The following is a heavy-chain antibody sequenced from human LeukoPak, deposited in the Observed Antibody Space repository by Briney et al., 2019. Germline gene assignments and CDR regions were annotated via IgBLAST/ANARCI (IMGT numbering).Heavy chain of an antibody. V-gene: IGHV4-34*01. CDR3: ARDFPQNYYDSSGYLDY. Sequence: SETLSLTCAVYGGSFSVYYWSWIRQPPGKGLEWIGEINHSGSTNYNPSPKSRVTISVDTSKNQFSLKVSSVTAADTAVYYCARDFPQNYYDSSGYLDYWGQGTLVTVSS. D-gene: IGHD3-22*01. J-gene: IGHJ4*02. CDR1: GGSFSVYY. CDR2: INHSGST.